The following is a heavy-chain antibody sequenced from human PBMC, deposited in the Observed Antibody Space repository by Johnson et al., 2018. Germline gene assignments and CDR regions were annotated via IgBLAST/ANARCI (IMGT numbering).Heavy chain of an antibody. CDR3: ARDQRPYSSGWYVDVFDI. V-gene: IGHV3-7*01. D-gene: IGHD6-19*01. CDR1: GFTFSSYW. CDR2: IKQAGSEK. Sequence: QPGGSLRLSCVASGFTFSSYWMTWVRQAPGKGLEWVANIKQAGSEKYYVDSVKGRFTISRDNAKNSLYLQMNSLRAEDTAVYYRARDQRPYSSGWYVDVFDIWGQGTMVTVSS. J-gene: IGHJ3*02.